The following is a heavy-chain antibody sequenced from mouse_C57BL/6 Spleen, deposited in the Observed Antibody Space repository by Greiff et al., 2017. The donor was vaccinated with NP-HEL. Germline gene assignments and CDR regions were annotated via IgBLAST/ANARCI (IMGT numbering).Heavy chain of an antibody. Sequence: EVQGVESGGGLVKPGGSLKLSCAASGFTFSSYAMSWVRQTPEKRLEWVATISDGGSYTYYPDNVKGRFTISRDNAKNNLYLQMSHLKSEDTAMYYCARWDDYDDWYFDVWGTGTTVTVSS. D-gene: IGHD2-4*01. J-gene: IGHJ1*03. V-gene: IGHV5-4*01. CDR2: ISDGGSYT. CDR3: ARWDDYDDWYFDV. CDR1: GFTFSSYA.